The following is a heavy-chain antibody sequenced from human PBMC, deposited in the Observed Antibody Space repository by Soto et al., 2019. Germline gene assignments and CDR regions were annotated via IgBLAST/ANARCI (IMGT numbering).Heavy chain of an antibody. D-gene: IGHD5-18*01. CDR2: IWYDGSNK. CDR1: GFTFSSYG. V-gene: IGHV3-33*01. J-gene: IGHJ4*02. Sequence: GGSLRLXCAASGFTFSSYGMHWVRQAPGKGLEWVAVIWYDGSNKYYADSVKGRFTISRDNSKNTLYLQMNSLRAEDTAVYYCARDPTAMALYYFDYWGQGTLVTVSS. CDR3: ARDPTAMALYYFDY.